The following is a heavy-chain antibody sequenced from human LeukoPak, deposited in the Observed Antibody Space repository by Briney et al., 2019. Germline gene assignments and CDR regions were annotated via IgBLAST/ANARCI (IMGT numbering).Heavy chain of an antibody. CDR2: IKEDESDK. V-gene: IGHV3-7*03. Sequence: PGGSLRLSCAASGFTFSAHYMTWVRQAPGKGLEWVATIKEDESDKSYVDSVKGRFTISRDNAKNLVYLQMNSLRAEDTAVYYCAGVVVGNNIWLDPWGQGALVTVSP. J-gene: IGHJ5*02. CDR1: GFTFSAHY. D-gene: IGHD2-15*01. CDR3: AGVVVGNNIWLDP.